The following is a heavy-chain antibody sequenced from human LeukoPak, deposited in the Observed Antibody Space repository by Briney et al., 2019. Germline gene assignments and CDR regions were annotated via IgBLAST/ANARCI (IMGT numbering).Heavy chain of an antibody. D-gene: IGHD1-14*01. J-gene: IGHJ4*02. Sequence: GGSLRLSCAASGFTFASYAMHWVRQPPGKGLEWVTLLAYDGTNKQYADSVKGRFTISRDNSQNTVDLHMDSLRAEDTAVYYCARGGPLGDTNRFDFWGQGILVTVSS. CDR2: LAYDGTNK. CDR3: ARGGPLGDTNRFDF. V-gene: IGHV3-30*04. CDR1: GFTFASYA.